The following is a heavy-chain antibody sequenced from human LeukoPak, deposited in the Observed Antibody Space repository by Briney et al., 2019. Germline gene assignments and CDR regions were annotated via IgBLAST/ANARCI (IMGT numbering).Heavy chain of an antibody. J-gene: IGHJ4*02. V-gene: IGHV3-23*05. Sequence: GGSLRLSCAASGFTFYSYGMNWVRQAPGKGLEWVSGIDRSGDSTSYADSVKGRFTISRDNSKNTLYLQMNSLRAEDTAVYYCVKDDNSGWFPPLDFWGQGTLVTVSS. CDR3: VKDDNSGWFPPLDF. CDR1: GFTFYSYG. CDR2: IDRSGDST. D-gene: IGHD6-19*01.